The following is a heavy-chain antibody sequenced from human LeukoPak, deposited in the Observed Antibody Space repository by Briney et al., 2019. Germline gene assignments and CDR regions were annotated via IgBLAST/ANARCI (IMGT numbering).Heavy chain of an antibody. V-gene: IGHV3-30*02. J-gene: IGHJ4*02. CDR3: VKGSESYYDSKSDY. CDR1: GFTFSSYA. CDR2: IWHDGSNQ. D-gene: IGHD3-22*01. Sequence: GGSLRLSCAASGFTFSSYAMHWVRQAPGKGLEWVAVIWHDGSNQTYTDSVKGRFAISRDNSKNTLYLQMTSLSADDAAAYYYVKGSESYYDSKSDYWGQGTLVTVSS.